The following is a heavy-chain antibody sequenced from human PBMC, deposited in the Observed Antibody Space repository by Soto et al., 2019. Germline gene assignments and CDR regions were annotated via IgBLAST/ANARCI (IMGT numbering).Heavy chain of an antibody. J-gene: IGHJ4*02. D-gene: IGHD1-1*01. CDR3: ARATGTLRSRNCDY. Sequence: SETLSLTCSVSGGSISTVGHYWTWIRQPPGKGLEWIGSIYHTGSTYYSKSLRSRLTISVDTSKSQFSLRLSSVTAADTAVYYCARATGTLRSRNCDYWGQGSLVTVSS. V-gene: IGHV4-31*03. CDR1: GGSISTVGHY. CDR2: IYHTGST.